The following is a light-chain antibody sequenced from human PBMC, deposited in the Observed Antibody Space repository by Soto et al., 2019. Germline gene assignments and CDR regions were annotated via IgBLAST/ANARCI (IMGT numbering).Light chain of an antibody. J-gene: IGLJ2*01. Sequence: QSALTQPASVSGSPGQSITISCTGTNSDVGAYPYVSWYQQHPGNAPKLLIYEVADRPSVVSDRFSGSKSGNTASLTISALQAEDEAVYYCSSYATSGTNVIFGGGTKVTVL. CDR1: NSDVGAYPY. CDR3: SSYATSGTNVI. V-gene: IGLV2-14*03. CDR2: EVA.